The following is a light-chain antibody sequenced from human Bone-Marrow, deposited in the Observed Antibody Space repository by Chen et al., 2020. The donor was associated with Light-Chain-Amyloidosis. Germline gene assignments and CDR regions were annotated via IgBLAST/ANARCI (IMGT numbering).Light chain of an antibody. CDR1: QTISSNY. CDR2: GSS. J-gene: IGKJ4*01. CDR3: QQYGTSPHA. Sequence: EIVLTQSPGTLSLSPGEGANLSCRASQTISSNYLTWYQQKFGQAPRLLIYGSSSRATGIPDRFTGSESETDFTLTSNRLEPEDFAMYYCQQYGTSPHAFGGGTKLDIK. V-gene: IGKV3-20*01.